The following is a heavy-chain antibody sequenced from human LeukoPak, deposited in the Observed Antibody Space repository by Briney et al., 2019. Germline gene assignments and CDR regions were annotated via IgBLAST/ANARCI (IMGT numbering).Heavy chain of an antibody. D-gene: IGHD3-16*01. CDR3: VRTPPNWGFDY. CDR2: MSPNSGDT. CDR1: GYTFTSYY. Sequence: ASVKVSCKASGYTFTSYYMHWVRQAPGQGLEWLGWMSPNSGDTGYAQKFQGRVTMTSDSSISTAFMELSSLRSEDTAIYYCVRTPPNWGFDYWGQGTLVTVSS. J-gene: IGHJ4*02. V-gene: IGHV1-8*02.